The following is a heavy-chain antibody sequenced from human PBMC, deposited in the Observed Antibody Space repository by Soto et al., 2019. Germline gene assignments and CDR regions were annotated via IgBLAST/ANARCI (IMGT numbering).Heavy chain of an antibody. Sequence: QVQLVESGGGVVQPGRSLRLSCAASGFTFSSYAMHWVRQAPGKGLEWVAVISYDGSNKYYADSVKGRFTISRDNSKNVLYLQMNSLRAEDTAVYYCARDHGHIVVVPALGYWGQGTLVTVSS. CDR3: ARDHGHIVVVPALGY. CDR2: ISYDGSNK. V-gene: IGHV3-30-3*01. CDR1: GFTFSSYA. D-gene: IGHD2-21*02. J-gene: IGHJ4*02.